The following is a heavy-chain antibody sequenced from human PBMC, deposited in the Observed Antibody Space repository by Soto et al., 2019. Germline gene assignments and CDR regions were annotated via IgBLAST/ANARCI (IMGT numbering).Heavy chain of an antibody. V-gene: IGHV3-30*18. CDR1: GLTFSYYG. D-gene: IGHD3-3*01. CDR3: TNGVLATDGNY. J-gene: IGHJ4*02. CDR2: ISYDGSNK. Sequence: QVQLVESGGGVVQPGRSLRLSCVASGLTFSYYGMHWVRQAPGKGLEWVALISYDGSNKYYADSVKGRFTISRDNSKNTLSLQMNSLRAEDTAIYYCTNGVLATDGNYWGQGTLVTVSS.